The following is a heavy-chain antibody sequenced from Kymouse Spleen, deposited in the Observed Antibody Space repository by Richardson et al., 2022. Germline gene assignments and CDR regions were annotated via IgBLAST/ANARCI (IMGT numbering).Heavy chain of an antibody. CDR3: ARGAAAAGLYYYYGMDV. CDR2: INHSGST. J-gene: IGHJ6*02. D-gene: IGHD6-13*01. V-gene: IGHV4-34*01. CDR1: GGSFSGYY. Sequence: QVQLQQWGAGLLKPSETLSLTCAVYGGSFSGYYWSWIRQPPGKGLEWIGEINHSGSTNYNPSLKSRVTISVDTSKNQFSLKLSSVTAADTAVYYCARGAAAAGLYYYYGMDVWGQGTTVTVSS.